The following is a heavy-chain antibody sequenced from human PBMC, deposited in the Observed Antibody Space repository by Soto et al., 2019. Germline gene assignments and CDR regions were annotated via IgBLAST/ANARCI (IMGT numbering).Heavy chain of an antibody. CDR1: GYGFTSYW. CDR2: IYPDDSDT. D-gene: IGHD2-2*02. J-gene: IGHJ6*02. V-gene: IGHV5-51*01. Sequence: TGESLKISCKGSGYGFTSYWIGWVRQMPGKGLEWMGIIYPDDSDTRYSPSFQGQVTISADKSISTAYLQWSSLKASDTAMYYCARSDLGYCSSTSCYTALYCYYGMDVWGQGXTVTVYS. CDR3: ARSDLGYCSSTSCYTALYCYYGMDV.